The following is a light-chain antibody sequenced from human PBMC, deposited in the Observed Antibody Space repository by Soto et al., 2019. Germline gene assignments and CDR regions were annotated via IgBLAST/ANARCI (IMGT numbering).Light chain of an antibody. CDR1: SSDVGGYIY. V-gene: IGLV2-14*01. CDR3: SSFTSSTTHV. CDR2: DVS. Sequence: QSALTQPASVSGSPGQSITISCTGTSSDVGGYIYVSWYQQHPGKAPTLMIYDVSNRPSGVSNRFSGSKSGNTASLTISGLQAEDEPDYYCSSFTSSTTHVFGRGTKLTV. J-gene: IGLJ2*01.